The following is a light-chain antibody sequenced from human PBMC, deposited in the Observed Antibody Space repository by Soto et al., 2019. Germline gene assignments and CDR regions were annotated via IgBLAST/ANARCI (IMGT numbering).Light chain of an antibody. CDR1: SSDVGGYNY. CDR3: CSYAGSPRDV. J-gene: IGLJ1*01. Sequence: QSALTQPRSVSGSPGQSVTISCTGTSSDVGGYNYVSWYQQHPGKAPKVMIYDVSERPSGVPDRFSGSKSGNTASLTISGLQDEDEDDYYCCSYAGSPRDVFGAGTKVTVL. CDR2: DVS. V-gene: IGLV2-11*01.